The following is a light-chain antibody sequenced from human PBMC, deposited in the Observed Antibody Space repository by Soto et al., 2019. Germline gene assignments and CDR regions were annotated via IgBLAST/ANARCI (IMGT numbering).Light chain of an antibody. J-gene: IGKJ2*01. CDR3: QQYGSSPVT. Sequence: EIVLTQSPGTLSLSPGERATLSCRASQSVSSSYLAWYQQKPGQATRLLIYGASSRATGIPDRFSGSGSGTDCTLTISRLEPEDFAVYYCQQYGSSPVTFGQGTKLEIK. CDR2: GAS. V-gene: IGKV3-20*01. CDR1: QSVSSSY.